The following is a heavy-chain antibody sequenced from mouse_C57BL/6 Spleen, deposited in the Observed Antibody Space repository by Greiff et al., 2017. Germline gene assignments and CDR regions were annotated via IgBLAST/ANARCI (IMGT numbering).Heavy chain of an antibody. CDR1: GFTFSDYG. Sequence: EVQLVESGGGLVKPGGSLKLSCAASGFTFSDYGMNWVRQAPEKGLEWVAYISSGSSTIYYADTVKGRFTISRDNAKNTLFLQMTSLRSEDTAMFYSARRQIYYGDYWYFDVGGTGTTVTVSS. D-gene: IGHD2-1*01. V-gene: IGHV5-17*01. CDR2: ISSGSSTI. J-gene: IGHJ1*03. CDR3: ARRQIYYGDYWYFDV.